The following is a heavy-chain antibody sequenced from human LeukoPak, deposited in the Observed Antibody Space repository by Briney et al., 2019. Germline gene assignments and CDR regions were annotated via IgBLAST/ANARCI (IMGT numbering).Heavy chain of an antibody. CDR1: GFTFSSYE. V-gene: IGHV3-48*03. Sequence: PRGSLRLSCAASGFTFSSYEMNWVRQAPGKGLEWVSYISSSGSTIYYADPVKGRFTISRDNAKNSLYLQMNSLRAEDTAVYYCAGGSIVGATRGFDYWGQGTLVTVSS. CDR2: ISSSGSTI. J-gene: IGHJ4*02. D-gene: IGHD1-26*01. CDR3: AGGSIVGATRGFDY.